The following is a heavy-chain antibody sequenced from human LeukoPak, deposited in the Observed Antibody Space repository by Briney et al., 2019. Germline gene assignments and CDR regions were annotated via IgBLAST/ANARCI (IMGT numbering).Heavy chain of an antibody. CDR1: GYSFTSYW. Sequence: PGESLKISCKGSGYSFTSYWIGWVRQMPGKGLELMGIIYPGDSDTRYSPSFQGQVTISADKSISTAYLQWSSLKASDTAMYYCARRLRGYYDSSGYYSFDYWGQGTLVTVSS. CDR3: ARRLRGYYDSSGYYSFDY. CDR2: IYPGDSDT. D-gene: IGHD3-22*01. V-gene: IGHV5-51*01. J-gene: IGHJ4*02.